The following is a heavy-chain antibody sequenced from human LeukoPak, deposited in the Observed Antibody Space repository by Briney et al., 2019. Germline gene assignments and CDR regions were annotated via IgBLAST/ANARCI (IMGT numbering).Heavy chain of an antibody. V-gene: IGHV1-69*13. D-gene: IGHD6-19*01. CDR1: GGTFSSYA. Sequence: ASVKVSCKASGGTFSSYAISWVRQAPGQGLEWMGGIIPIFGTANYAQKFQGRVTITADESTSTAYMELSSLRSEDTAVYYCARLGRAVAGTNFDYWGQGTLVTVSS. J-gene: IGHJ4*02. CDR3: ARLGRAVAGTNFDY. CDR2: IIPIFGTA.